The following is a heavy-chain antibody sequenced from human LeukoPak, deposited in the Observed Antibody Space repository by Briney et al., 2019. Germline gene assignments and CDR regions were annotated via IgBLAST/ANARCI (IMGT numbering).Heavy chain of an antibody. V-gene: IGHV1-2*02. CDR2: INPNSGGT. J-gene: IGHJ4*02. D-gene: IGHD3-22*01. Sequence: ASVKVSCKASGYTFTGYYMHWVRQAPGQGLEWMGWINPNSGGTNYAQKFQGRVTMTRDTSISTAYVELSRLRSDDTAVYYCARDQAYYYDSSGYYGGFDYWGQGTLVTVSS. CDR3: ARDQAYYYDSSGYYGGFDY. CDR1: GYTFTGYY.